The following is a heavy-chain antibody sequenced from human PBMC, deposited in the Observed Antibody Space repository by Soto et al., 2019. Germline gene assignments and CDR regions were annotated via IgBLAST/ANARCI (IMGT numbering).Heavy chain of an antibody. D-gene: IGHD3-3*01. Sequence: ASVKVFCKASGYTFTGYYMHWVRQAPGQGLEWMGWINPNSGGTNYAQKFQGRVTMTRDTSISTAYMELSRLRSDDTAVYYCASLIGQYYDFWSGPFYWGQGTLVTVSS. CDR1: GYTFTGYY. CDR2: INPNSGGT. J-gene: IGHJ4*02. V-gene: IGHV1-2*02. CDR3: ASLIGQYYDFWSGPFY.